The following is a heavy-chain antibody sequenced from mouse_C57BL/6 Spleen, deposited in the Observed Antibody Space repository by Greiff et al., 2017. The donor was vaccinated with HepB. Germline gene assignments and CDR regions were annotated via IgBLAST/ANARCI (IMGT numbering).Heavy chain of an antibody. V-gene: IGHV5-6*01. CDR2: ISSGGSYT. J-gene: IGHJ4*01. CDR1: GFTFSSYG. Sequence: EVKLVESGGDLVKPGGSLKLSCAASGFTFSSYGMSWVRQTPDKRLEWVATISSGGSYTYYPDSVKGRFTISRDNAKNTLYLQMSSLKSEDTAMYYCARHLRGYAMDYWGQGTSVTVSS. D-gene: IGHD1-1*01. CDR3: ARHLRGYAMDY.